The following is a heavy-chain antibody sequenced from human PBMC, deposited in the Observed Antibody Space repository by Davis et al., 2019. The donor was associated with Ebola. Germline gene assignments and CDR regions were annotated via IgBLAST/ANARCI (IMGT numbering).Heavy chain of an antibody. Sequence: GRVTMTRDTSITTAYMELSSLRSEDTAVYYCARDVDTAKFDYWGQGTLVTVSS. CDR3: ARDVDTAKFDY. V-gene: IGHV1-2*02. D-gene: IGHD5-18*01. J-gene: IGHJ4*02.